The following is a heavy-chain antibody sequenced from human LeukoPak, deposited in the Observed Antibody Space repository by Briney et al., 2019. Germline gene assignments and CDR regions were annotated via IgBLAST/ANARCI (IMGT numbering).Heavy chain of an antibody. V-gene: IGHV4-4*02. D-gene: IGHD3-22*01. Sequence: KPSETLSLTCAVSGGSISSSNWWSWVRQPPGKGLEWIGEIYHSGSTNYNPSLKSRVTISVDKSKNQFSLKLSSVTAADTAVYYCARALRGLVVITSYYFDYWGQGTLVTVSS. CDR2: IYHSGST. CDR1: GGSISSSNW. J-gene: IGHJ4*02. CDR3: ARALRGLVVITSYYFDY.